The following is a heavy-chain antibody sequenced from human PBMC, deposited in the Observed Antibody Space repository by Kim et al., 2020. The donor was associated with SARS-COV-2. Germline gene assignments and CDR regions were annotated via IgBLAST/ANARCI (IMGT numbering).Heavy chain of an antibody. CDR1: GYTFTSYG. D-gene: IGHD3-10*01. V-gene: IGHV1-18*01. Sequence: ASVKVSCKASGYTFTSYGISWVRQAPGQGLEWMGWISAYNGNTNYAQKLQGRVTMTTDTSASTAYMELRSLRSDDTAVYYCARVSNVLLWLVGNHRGPYYFDYWGQGTLVTVSS. CDR3: ARVSNVLLWLVGNHRGPYYFDY. CDR2: ISAYNGNT. J-gene: IGHJ4*02.